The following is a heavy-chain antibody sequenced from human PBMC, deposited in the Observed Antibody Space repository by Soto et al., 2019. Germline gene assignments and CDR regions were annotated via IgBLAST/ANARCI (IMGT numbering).Heavy chain of an antibody. CDR2: VYHTGDT. CDR1: GGTVASSHW. J-gene: IGHJ4*02. CDR3: ARGGQNFDY. Sequence: PSETLSLTCGVSGGTVASSHWWSWVRQSPGGGLEWIGNVYHTGDTNLNPSLQSRVTISVDKSNNHFSLRLNSLTAADTAVYFCARGGQNFDYWGQGALVTVSS. D-gene: IGHD3-16*01. V-gene: IGHV4-4*02.